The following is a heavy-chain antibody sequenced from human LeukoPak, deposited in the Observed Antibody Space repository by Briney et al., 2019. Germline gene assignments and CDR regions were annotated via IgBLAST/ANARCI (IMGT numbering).Heavy chain of an antibody. CDR2: IYYSGST. J-gene: IGHJ4*02. CDR3: ARVPTVTFFDY. Sequence: SETLSLTCTVSGGSISSSSYYWGWIRQPPGKGLEWIGSIYYSGSTYYNPSLKSRVTISVDTSKNQFSLKLSSVTATDTAVYYCARVPTVTFFDYWGQGTLVTVSS. D-gene: IGHD4-17*01. CDR1: GGSISSSSYY. V-gene: IGHV4-39*07.